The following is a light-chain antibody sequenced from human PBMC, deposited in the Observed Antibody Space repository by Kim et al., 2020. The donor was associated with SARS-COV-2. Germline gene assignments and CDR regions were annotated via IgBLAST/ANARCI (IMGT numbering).Light chain of an antibody. CDR1: KLGDQY. CDR2: QDS. V-gene: IGLV3-1*01. Sequence: VSPGQTASITCSGDKLGDQYASWYQRKPGQSPVVVMYQDSKRPSGIPERFSGSNTGNTATLTISGTQAMEEADYYCQAWDSSTYVFGTGTKVTVL. J-gene: IGLJ1*01. CDR3: QAWDSSTYV.